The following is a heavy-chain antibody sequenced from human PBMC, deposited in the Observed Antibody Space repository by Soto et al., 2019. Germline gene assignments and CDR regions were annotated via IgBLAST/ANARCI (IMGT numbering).Heavy chain of an antibody. CDR2: IYPGDSDT. Sequence: GESLKISCKGSGYSFTSYWIGLVLHMPGKGLEWMGIIYPGDSDTRYSPSFQGQVTISADKSISTAYLQWSSLKASDTAMYYCARSIVGATSRAFDIWGQGTMVTVSS. V-gene: IGHV5-51*01. J-gene: IGHJ3*02. CDR1: GYSFTSYW. D-gene: IGHD1-26*01. CDR3: ARSIVGATSRAFDI.